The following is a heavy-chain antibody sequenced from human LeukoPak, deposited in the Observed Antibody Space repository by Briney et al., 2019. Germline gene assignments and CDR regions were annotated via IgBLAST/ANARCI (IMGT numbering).Heavy chain of an antibody. Sequence: GGSLRLSCAASGFTFSNAWMSWARQAPGKGLEWVGRIKSKTDGGTTDYAAPVKGRFAISRDDSKNTLYLQMNSLKTEDTAVYYCTTGDSGSYFDYWGQGTLVTVSS. CDR1: GFTFSNAW. V-gene: IGHV3-15*01. J-gene: IGHJ4*02. CDR2: IKSKTDGGTT. CDR3: TTGDSGSYFDY. D-gene: IGHD1-26*01.